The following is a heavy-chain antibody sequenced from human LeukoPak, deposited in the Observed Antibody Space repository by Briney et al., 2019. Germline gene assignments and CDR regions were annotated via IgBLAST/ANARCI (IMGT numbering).Heavy chain of an antibody. D-gene: IGHD6-19*01. Sequence: PGGSLRLSCAASGFTFSDYYMSWLRQAPGKGLEGVSYISSSGSTIYYADSVKGRFTISRDNAKNSLYLQMNSLRAEDTAVYYCARESYSSGWYFVFDIWGQGTMVTVSS. J-gene: IGHJ3*02. CDR3: ARESYSSGWYFVFDI. CDR1: GFTFSDYY. V-gene: IGHV3-11*01. CDR2: ISSSGSTI.